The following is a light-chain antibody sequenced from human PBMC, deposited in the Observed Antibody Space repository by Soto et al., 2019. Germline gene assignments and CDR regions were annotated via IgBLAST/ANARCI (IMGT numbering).Light chain of an antibody. Sequence: QSALTQPASVSGSPGQSITISCTGTSSDVGDYNYVSWYQQHPGKAPKLMIYDVSNRPSGVSNRFSGSKSGNTASLTISGLQAEDEADYYCSSYTRSSVYVFGTGTKVTVL. CDR2: DVS. J-gene: IGLJ1*01. CDR1: SSDVGDYNY. CDR3: SSYTRSSVYV. V-gene: IGLV2-14*01.